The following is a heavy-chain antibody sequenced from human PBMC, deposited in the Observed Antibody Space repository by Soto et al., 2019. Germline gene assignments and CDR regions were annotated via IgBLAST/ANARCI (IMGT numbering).Heavy chain of an antibody. V-gene: IGHV3-23*01. CDR1: GFTFSSYA. D-gene: IGHD6-13*01. CDR2: ISGSGGST. CDR3: GFPTITSAGRLGFDY. Sequence: EVQLLESGGGLVQPGGSLRLSCATSGFTFSSYAMSWVRQAPGKGLEWVSSISGSGGSTYYADSVKGRFTISRDSSKNTLYRQMNSLRAEDTAVYYCGFPTITSAGRLGFDYWGQGTLVTVSP. J-gene: IGHJ4*02.